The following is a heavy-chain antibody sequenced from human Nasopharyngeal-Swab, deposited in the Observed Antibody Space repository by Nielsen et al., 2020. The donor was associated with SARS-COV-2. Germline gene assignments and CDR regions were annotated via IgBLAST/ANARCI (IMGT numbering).Heavy chain of an antibody. CDR2: ITTSSSYI. J-gene: IGHJ4*02. V-gene: IGHV3-21*06. Sequence: GESLKICWAASGFTFSSYNMNLVRQAPGKGLEWVSSITTSSSYIYYAESEKGRFTIFRDNAKNSLYLQMNSLRAEDTAVYYCARDQNGYWGQEILVTVSS. CDR1: GFTFSSYN. D-gene: IGHD2-8*01. CDR3: ARDQNGY.